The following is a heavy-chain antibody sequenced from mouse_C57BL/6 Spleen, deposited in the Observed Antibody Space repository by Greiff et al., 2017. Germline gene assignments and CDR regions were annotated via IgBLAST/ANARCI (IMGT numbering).Heavy chain of an antibody. CDR3: ARLTTVVAGYYFDY. Sequence: VQLQQPGAELVMPGASVKLSCKASGYTFTSYWMHWVKQRPGQGLEWIGEVDPSDSYTNYNQKFKGKSTLTVAKSSSTAYMQLSSLTSEDSAVYYCARLTTVVAGYYFDYWGQGTTLTVSS. V-gene: IGHV1-69*01. D-gene: IGHD1-1*01. CDR1: GYTFTSYW. J-gene: IGHJ2*01. CDR2: VDPSDSYT.